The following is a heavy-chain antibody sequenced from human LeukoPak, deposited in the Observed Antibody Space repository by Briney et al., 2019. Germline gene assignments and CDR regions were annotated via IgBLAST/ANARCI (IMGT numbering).Heavy chain of an antibody. D-gene: IGHD6-19*01. Sequence: GGSLRLSCAVSGFTFSSYWMTWVRPAPGKGLEWVGNIKQDGSETYYVDSVKGRFTISRDNANNSLYLQMNSLRVDDTAVYYCARARAQWLILSYDYWGQGTLVTVSS. CDR2: IKQDGSET. V-gene: IGHV3-7*01. CDR1: GFTFSSYW. CDR3: ARARAQWLILSYDY. J-gene: IGHJ4*02.